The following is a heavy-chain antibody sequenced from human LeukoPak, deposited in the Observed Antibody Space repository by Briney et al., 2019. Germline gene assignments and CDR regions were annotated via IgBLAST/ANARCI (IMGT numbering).Heavy chain of an antibody. Sequence: TSETLSLTCTVSGGSISSYYWSWIRQPAGKGLEWIGRIYTSGSTNYNPSLKSRVTMSIDTSKDQFSLKLSSVTAADTAVYYCAREGVGAVPGYYYGMDVWGQGTTVTVSS. CDR3: AREGVGAVPGYYYGMDV. V-gene: IGHV4-4*07. CDR1: GGSISSYY. D-gene: IGHD1-26*01. J-gene: IGHJ6*02. CDR2: IYTSGST.